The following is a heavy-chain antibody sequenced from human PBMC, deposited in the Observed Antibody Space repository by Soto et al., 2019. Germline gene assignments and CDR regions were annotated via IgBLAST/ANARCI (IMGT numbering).Heavy chain of an antibody. V-gene: IGHV1-46*01. CDR3: ARDDGVSSTNVKAFDI. Sequence: ASVKVSCKTSGYTFTNYHIHWVRQAPGQGLEWLGIINPSDGGTGYAQKFQGRVTMTTDTSTSTAYMELRSLRSDDTAVYYCARDDGVSSTNVKAFDIWGQGTKVTVSS. CDR2: INPSDGGT. D-gene: IGHD2-2*01. J-gene: IGHJ3*02. CDR1: GYTFTNYH.